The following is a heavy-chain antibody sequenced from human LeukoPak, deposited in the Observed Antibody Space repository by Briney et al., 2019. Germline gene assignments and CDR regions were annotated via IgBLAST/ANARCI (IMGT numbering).Heavy chain of an antibody. J-gene: IGHJ3*02. CDR1: GFTFNNYG. CDR3: ARDLTHYYDSSGPKDAFDI. Sequence: PGGSLRLSCAASGFTFNNYGLHWVRQAPGKGLEWVTLISHDGNNEYYADSVKGRFTISRDNAKNSLYLQMNSLRAEDTAVYYCARDLTHYYDSSGPKDAFDIWGQGTMVTVSS. CDR2: ISHDGNNE. D-gene: IGHD3-22*01. V-gene: IGHV3-30*03.